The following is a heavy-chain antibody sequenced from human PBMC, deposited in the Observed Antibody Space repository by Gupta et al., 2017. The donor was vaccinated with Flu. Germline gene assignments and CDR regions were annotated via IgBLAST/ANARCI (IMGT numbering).Heavy chain of an antibody. J-gene: IGHJ6*02. D-gene: IGHD2-2*02. CDR2: IWYDGSNK. CDR1: GSTFSSYG. CDR3: AVIRGPAAIPSSQGYYYYGMDV. Sequence: QVQLVESGGGVVQPGRSLRLSCAASGSTFSSYGMPWVRQAPGKGLEWVAVIWYDGSNKYYADSVKGRFTISRDNSKNTLYLQMNSLRAEDTAVYYCAVIRGPAAIPSSQGYYYYGMDVWGQGTTVTVSS. V-gene: IGHV3-33*01.